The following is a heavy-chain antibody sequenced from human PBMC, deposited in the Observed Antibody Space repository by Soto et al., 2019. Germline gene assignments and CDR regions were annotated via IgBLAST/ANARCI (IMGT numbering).Heavy chain of an antibody. CDR2: IYWDDGK. D-gene: IGHD4-17*01. CDR1: GFSLGTSGVG. J-gene: IGHJ4*02. V-gene: IGHV2-5*02. CDR3: AHLTTGGFYFDY. Sequence: QITLKESGPTLVKPTQTLTLTCTFSGFSLGTSGVGVGWISQPPGKALEWLALIYWDDGKRYSPSLKSRLTITKDTSKNQVVLRMTNMDPVDTATYYCAHLTTGGFYFDYWGQGTLVTVSS.